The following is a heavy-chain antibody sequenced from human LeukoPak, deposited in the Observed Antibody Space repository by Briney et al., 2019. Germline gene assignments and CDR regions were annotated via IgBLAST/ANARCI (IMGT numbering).Heavy chain of an antibody. CDR1: GGSISSYY. D-gene: IGHD6-13*01. Sequence: SETLSLTCTVSGGSISSYYWSWIRQPPGKGLEWIGYIYYSGSTNYNPSLKSRVTISVDTSKNQFPLKLSSVTAADTAVYYCARHPGALSSWYDYWGQGTLVTVSS. V-gene: IGHV4-59*08. CDR2: IYYSGST. J-gene: IGHJ4*02. CDR3: ARHPGALSSWYDY.